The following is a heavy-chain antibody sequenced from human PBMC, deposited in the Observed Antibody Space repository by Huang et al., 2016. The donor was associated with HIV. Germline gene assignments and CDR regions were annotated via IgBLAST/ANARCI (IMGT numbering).Heavy chain of an antibody. CDR3: ARDRGQQLSPFDS. CDR2: ISPRSRFI. Sequence: EVQLVESGGGLVKPGGSLSLSCAASGFSLDSYNMYWVRQTPWKGLQWVSSISPRSRFIDYADSVKGRFSIARYNAKNSLYLQMNNLRGEDTAVYYCARDRGQQLSPFDSWGQGTLVTVSS. J-gene: IGHJ4*02. V-gene: IGHV3-21*01. CDR1: GFSLDSYN. D-gene: IGHD6-13*01.